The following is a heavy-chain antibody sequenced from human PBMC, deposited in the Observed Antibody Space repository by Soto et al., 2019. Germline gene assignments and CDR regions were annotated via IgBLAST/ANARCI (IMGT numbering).Heavy chain of an antibody. J-gene: IGHJ4*02. Sequence: SETLSLTCTVSGGSISSSSYYWGWIRQPPGKGLEWIGSIYYSGSTYYNPSLKSRVTISVDTSKNQFSLKLSSVTAADTAVYYCARQATLQNHIAAGDYWGQGTLVTVSS. CDR3: ARQATLQNHIAAGDY. V-gene: IGHV4-39*01. D-gene: IGHD6-6*01. CDR1: GGSISSSSYY. CDR2: IYYSGST.